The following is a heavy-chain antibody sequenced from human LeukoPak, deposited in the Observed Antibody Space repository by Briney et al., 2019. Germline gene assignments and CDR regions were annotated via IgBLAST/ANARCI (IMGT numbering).Heavy chain of an antibody. Sequence: PGGSLRLSCAASGFTFANAYMSWVRQAPGKGLEWVGRIKNKVAGGTADHTAPVKGRFTISRDDSKNTLYLQMNSLKTEDTAVYYCTTDWGVLADNWGQGTLVTVSS. V-gene: IGHV3-15*01. CDR3: TTDWGVLADN. D-gene: IGHD3-16*01. CDR2: IKNKVAGGTA. CDR1: GFTFANAY. J-gene: IGHJ4*02.